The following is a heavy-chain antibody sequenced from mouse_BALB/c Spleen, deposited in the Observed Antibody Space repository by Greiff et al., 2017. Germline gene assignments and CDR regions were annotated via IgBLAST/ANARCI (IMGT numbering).Heavy chain of an antibody. CDR2: IWAGGST. CDR1: GFSLTSYG. Sequence: VKLVESGPGLVAPSQSLSITCTVSGFSLTSYGVHWVRQPPGKGLEWLGVIWAGGSTNYNSALMSRLSISKDNSKSQVFLKMNSLQTDDTAMYYCARDYGSSYDYAMDYWGQGTSVTVSS. D-gene: IGHD1-1*01. CDR3: ARDYGSSYDYAMDY. V-gene: IGHV2-9*02. J-gene: IGHJ4*01.